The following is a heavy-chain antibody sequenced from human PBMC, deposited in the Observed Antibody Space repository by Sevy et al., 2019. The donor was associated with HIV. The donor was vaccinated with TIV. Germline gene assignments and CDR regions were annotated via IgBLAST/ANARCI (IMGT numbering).Heavy chain of an antibody. V-gene: IGHV3-23*01. CDR1: GFTFRNYA. CDR3: AREGCSKPHDY. D-gene: IGHD3-10*02. CDR2: FSFGCGQI. Sequence: GGSLRLSCAASGFTFRNYAMSWVRQAPGKGLEWVSTFSFGCGQINYADSVKGRFTISRDDSKNTPYLQMNSLRAEDTAIYYCAREGCSKPHDYWGQGTLVTVSS. J-gene: IGHJ4*02.